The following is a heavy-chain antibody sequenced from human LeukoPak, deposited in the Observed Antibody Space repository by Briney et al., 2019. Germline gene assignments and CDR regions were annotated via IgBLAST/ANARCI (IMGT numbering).Heavy chain of an antibody. J-gene: IGHJ4*02. CDR3: ARASRDDIVATILDY. CDR1: GFTFSSYD. CDR2: IGTAGDT. V-gene: IGHV3-13*01. D-gene: IGHD5-12*01. Sequence: GGSLRLSCAASGFTFSSYDMHWVRQATGKGLEWVSAIGTAGDTYYPGSVKGRFTISRENAKNSLYLQMNGLRAGDTAVYYCARASRDDIVATILDYWGQGTLVTVSS.